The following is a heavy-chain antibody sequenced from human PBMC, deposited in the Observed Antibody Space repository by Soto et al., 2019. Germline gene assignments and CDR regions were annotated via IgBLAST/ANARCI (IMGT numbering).Heavy chain of an antibody. Sequence: QLQLQESGSGLVKPSQTLSLTCAVSGXXXXXXXXXXXXXXXPRGKGLEWIGHIYHSGSTYYNPSLKSRVXXXXXXXXXXXXXXXXXXXXXXXXXXXXXXXXXFGYWGQGTLVTVSS. CDR2: IYHSGST. CDR3: XXXXXFGY. V-gene: IGHV4-30-2*01. J-gene: IGHJ4*02. D-gene: IGHD3-10*01. CDR1: GXXXXXXXXX.